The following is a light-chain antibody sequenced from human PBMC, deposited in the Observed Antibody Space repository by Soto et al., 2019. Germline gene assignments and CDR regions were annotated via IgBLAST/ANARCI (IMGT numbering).Light chain of an antibody. CDR3: QQYDNWPPFT. V-gene: IGKV3-15*01. Sequence: EIVMTQSPVTLSVSPGERATLSCRASQSVSSKLAWYQQKPGQAPRLLISGASARATGVPDRFSGSGSGTELTLTISSLQSEDSAVYYCQQYDNWPPFTFGPGTKVDI. CDR2: GAS. CDR1: QSVSSK. J-gene: IGKJ3*01.